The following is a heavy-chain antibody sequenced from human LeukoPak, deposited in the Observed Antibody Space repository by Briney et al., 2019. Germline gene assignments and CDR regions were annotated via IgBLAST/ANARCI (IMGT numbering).Heavy chain of an antibody. V-gene: IGHV4-34*01. D-gene: IGHD4-17*01. Sequence: PSETLSLTCAVYGGSFSGYYWSWIRQPPGKGLEWIGEINHSGSTNYNPSLKSRVTISVDTSKNQFSLKLSSVTAADTAVYYCARGGDTVTMTSYSDYWGQGTLVTVSS. CDR2: INHSGST. CDR3: ARGGDTVTMTSYSDY. J-gene: IGHJ4*02. CDR1: GGSFSGYY.